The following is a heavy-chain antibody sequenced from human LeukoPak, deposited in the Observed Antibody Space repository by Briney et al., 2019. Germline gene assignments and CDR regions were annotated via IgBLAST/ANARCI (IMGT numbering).Heavy chain of an antibody. V-gene: IGHV3-23*01. CDR3: ARADYYGSPGHFGMDV. CDR2: ISGSGGST. J-gene: IGHJ6*02. Sequence: GGSLRLSCAASGFTFSSYAMSWVRQAPGKGLEWVSAISGSGGSTYYADSVKGRFTISRDNSKNTLYLQMNSLRAEDTAVYYCARADYYGSPGHFGMDVWGRGTTVTVSS. D-gene: IGHD3-10*01. CDR1: GFTFSSYA.